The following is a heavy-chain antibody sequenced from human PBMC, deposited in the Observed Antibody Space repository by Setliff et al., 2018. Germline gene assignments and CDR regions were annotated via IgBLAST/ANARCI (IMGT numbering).Heavy chain of an antibody. CDR1: GYTFTNYY. J-gene: IGHJ3*02. V-gene: IGHV1-46*01. Sequence: GASVKVSCKASGYTFTNYYIHWVRQTPGQGLEWMGIINPSGGRFSYAEKFQDRVTMTRDTSTNTVYMDLSSLRDDVTAVYYCAREVSTGENSGCDIWGQGTVVTVSS. D-gene: IGHD3-9*01. CDR2: INPSGGRF. CDR3: AREVSTGENSGCDI.